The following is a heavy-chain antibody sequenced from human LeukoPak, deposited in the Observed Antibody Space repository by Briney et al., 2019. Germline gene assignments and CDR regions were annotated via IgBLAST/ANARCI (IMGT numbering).Heavy chain of an antibody. V-gene: IGHV1-18*01. D-gene: IGHD3-22*01. J-gene: IGHJ3*02. Sequence: ASVKVSCKASGYTFTSYGISWVRQAPGQGLEWMGWISAYNGNTNYAQKLQGRVTMTTDTSTSTAYMELRSLRSDDTAVYYCARDRGYYYVSPEPDAFDIWAQGTMVTVSS. CDR1: GYTFTSYG. CDR3: ARDRGYYYVSPEPDAFDI. CDR2: ISAYNGNT.